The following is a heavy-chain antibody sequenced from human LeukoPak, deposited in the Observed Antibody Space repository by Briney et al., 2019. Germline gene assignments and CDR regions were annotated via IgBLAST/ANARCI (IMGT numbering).Heavy chain of an antibody. CDR3: VGQTDCRTSACYPFDF. V-gene: IGHV1-2*02. CDR2: VNPDGGGT. CDR1: GYTFTGYY. D-gene: IGHD2-2*01. J-gene: IGHJ4*02. Sequence: ASVKVSCKTSGYTFTGYYIHWVRQAPGQGLEWMGWVNPDGGGTNSAQRFQGRVTMSRDASVSTAYMELRRLTSDDTAVYYCVGQTDCRTSACYPFDFWGQGTLVIVSS.